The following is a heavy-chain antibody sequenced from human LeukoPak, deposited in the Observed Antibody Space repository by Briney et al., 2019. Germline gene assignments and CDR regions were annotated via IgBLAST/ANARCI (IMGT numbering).Heavy chain of an antibody. CDR3: ARGILEWLSDHNNWFDP. J-gene: IGHJ5*02. CDR1: GYTFTSYG. V-gene: IGHV1-18*01. D-gene: IGHD3-3*01. Sequence: ASVKVSCKASGYTFTSYGISWVRQAPGQGLEWMGWISGYNGNTNYAQKFQGRVTMTTDTSTSTAYMELRSLRSEDTAVYYCARGILEWLSDHNNWFDPWGQGTLVTVSS. CDR2: ISGYNGNT.